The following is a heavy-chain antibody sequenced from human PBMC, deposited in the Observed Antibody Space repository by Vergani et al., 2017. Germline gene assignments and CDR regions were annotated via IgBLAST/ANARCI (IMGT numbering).Heavy chain of an antibody. V-gene: IGHV3-11*06. D-gene: IGHD6-25*01. CDR1: GFTFSDYY. CDR3: ARDEADYYGMDV. Sequence: QVQLVESGGGLVKPGGSLRLSCAASGFTFSDYYMSWIRQAPGKGLEWVSYISSSSSYTNYADSVKGRFTISRDNAKNSLYLQMNSLRAEDTAVYYCARDEADYYGMDVWGQGTTVTVSS. J-gene: IGHJ6*02. CDR2: ISSSSSYT.